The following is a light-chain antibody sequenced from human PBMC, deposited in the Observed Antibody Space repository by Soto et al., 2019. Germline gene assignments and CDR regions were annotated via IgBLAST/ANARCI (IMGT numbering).Light chain of an antibody. Sequence: DIEMTQSPSSVSASVGDTVTITCRASRDVRDWLAWYQQRPGTAPKVLIYAASTLQSGVPSRFSGGGSGSLFTLSVSSLQPEDFATYYCQQANSFPLTFGGGTKVEIK. CDR2: AAS. CDR1: RDVRDW. V-gene: IGKV1-12*01. CDR3: QQANSFPLT. J-gene: IGKJ4*02.